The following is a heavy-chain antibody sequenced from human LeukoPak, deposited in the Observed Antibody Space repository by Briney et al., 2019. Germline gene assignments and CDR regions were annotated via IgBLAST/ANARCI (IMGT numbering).Heavy chain of an antibody. CDR3: ARVGVVVVAATLGWFDP. V-gene: IGHV1-18*01. CDR1: GYTFTSYG. Sequence: ASVKVSCKASGYTFTSYGISWVRQAPGQGLEWMGWISAYNGNTNYSQKLQGRVTMTTDTSTSTAYMELRSLRSDDTAVYYCARVGVVVVAATLGWFDPWGQGTLVTVSS. CDR2: ISAYNGNT. D-gene: IGHD2-15*01. J-gene: IGHJ5*02.